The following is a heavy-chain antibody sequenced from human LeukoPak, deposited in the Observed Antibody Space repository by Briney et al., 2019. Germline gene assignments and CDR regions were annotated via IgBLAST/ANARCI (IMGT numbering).Heavy chain of an antibody. CDR1: GFTFSSYG. J-gene: IGHJ5*02. CDR2: IRYDGSNK. D-gene: IGHD6-19*01. V-gene: IGHV3-30*02. CDR3: AKDPGYSIGWYAS. Sequence: GGSLRLSCVASGFTFSSYGMHWVRQAPGEGLEWVAFIRYDGSNKYYADSVKGRFTISRDNSKNTLYLQMDSLRAEDSAVYYCAKDPGYSIGWYASWGQGALVTVSS.